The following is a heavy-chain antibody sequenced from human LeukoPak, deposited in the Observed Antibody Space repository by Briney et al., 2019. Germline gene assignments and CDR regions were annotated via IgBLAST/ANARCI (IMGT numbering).Heavy chain of an antibody. CDR3: ARIAYCGGDCYPLFDY. J-gene: IGHJ4*02. V-gene: IGHV5-51*01. CDR2: SYPGDSDT. D-gene: IGHD2-21*02. CDR1: GYSFTSYW. Sequence: GESLKISCKGSGYSFTSYWIGWVRQMPGKGLEWMGISYPGDSDTRYSPSFQGQVTISADKSISTAYLQWSSLKASDTAMYYCARIAYCGGDCYPLFDYWGQGTLVTVSS.